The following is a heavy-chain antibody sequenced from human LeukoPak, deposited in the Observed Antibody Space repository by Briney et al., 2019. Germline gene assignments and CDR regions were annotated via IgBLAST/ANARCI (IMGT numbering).Heavy chain of an antibody. J-gene: IGHJ4*02. CDR2: IYYSGST. CDR3: ARESGGDTGRGYYFDY. V-gene: IGHV4-61*05. Sequence: SETLSLTCTVSGGSISSSSYYWGWIRQPPGKGLEWIGYIYYSGSTIYNPSPKSRVTISVDTSKNQFSLKLSSVTAADTAVYYCARESGGDTGRGYYFDYWGQGTLVTVSS. CDR1: GGSISSSSYY. D-gene: IGHD2-8*02.